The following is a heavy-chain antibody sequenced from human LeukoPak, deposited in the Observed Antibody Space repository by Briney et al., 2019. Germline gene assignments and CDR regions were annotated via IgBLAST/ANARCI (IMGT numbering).Heavy chain of an antibody. D-gene: IGHD6-6*01. J-gene: IGHJ6*02. CDR3: ARGGYSSSSLYYYYYGMDV. CDR2: IWYDGSNK. Sequence: GGSLRLSCAASGFTFSSYGMRWVRQAPGKGLEWVAVIWYDGSNKYYADSVKGRFTISRDNSKNTLYLQMNSLRAEDTAVYYCARGGYSSSSLYYYYYGMDVWGQGTTVTVSS. CDR1: GFTFSSYG. V-gene: IGHV3-33*01.